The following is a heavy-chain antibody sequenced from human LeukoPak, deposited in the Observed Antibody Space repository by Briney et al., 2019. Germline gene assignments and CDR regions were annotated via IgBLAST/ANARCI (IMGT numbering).Heavy chain of an antibody. CDR1: GGSISSGSYY. J-gene: IGHJ6*03. Sequence: PSETLSLTCTVSGGSISSGSYYWSWIRQPAGKGLEWIGRIYTSGSTNYNPSLKSRVTISVDTSKNQFSLKLSSVTAADTAVYYCARRGVRGVISYYMDVWGKGTTVTVSS. CDR3: ARRGVRGVISYYMDV. V-gene: IGHV4-61*02. CDR2: IYTSGST. D-gene: IGHD3-10*01.